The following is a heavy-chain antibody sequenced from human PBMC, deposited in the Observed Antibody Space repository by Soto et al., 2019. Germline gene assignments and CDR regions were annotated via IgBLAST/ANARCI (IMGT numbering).Heavy chain of an antibody. Sequence: GGSLRLSCAASGFTFSSYGMHWVRQAPGKGLEWVAVIWYDGSNKYYADSVKGRFTISRDNSKNTLYLQMNSLRAEDTAVYYCARDEGSSGPRYYLDYWGQGTLVTVSS. V-gene: IGHV3-33*01. CDR2: IWYDGSNK. CDR3: ARDEGSSGPRYYLDY. CDR1: GFTFSSYG. J-gene: IGHJ4*02. D-gene: IGHD3-22*01.